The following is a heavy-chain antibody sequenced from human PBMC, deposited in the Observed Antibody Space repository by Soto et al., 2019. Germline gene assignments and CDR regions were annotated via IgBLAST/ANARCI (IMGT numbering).Heavy chain of an antibody. CDR3: ATGYQWELTMDV. CDR1: GYTLTELS. Sequence: ASVKVSWKVSGYTLTELSMHWVRQAPGKGLEWMGGFDPEDGETIYAQKFQGRVTMTEDTSTDTAYMELSSLRSEDTAVYYCATGYQWELTMDVWAQGTTVTVSS. V-gene: IGHV1-24*01. CDR2: FDPEDGET. D-gene: IGHD1-26*01. J-gene: IGHJ6*02.